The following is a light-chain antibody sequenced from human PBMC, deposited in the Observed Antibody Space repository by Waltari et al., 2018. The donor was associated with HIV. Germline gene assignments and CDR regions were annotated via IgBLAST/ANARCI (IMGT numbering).Light chain of an antibody. Sequence: QSALTQPPSASGSLGQSVTISCPGSSSDIGAYDFVSWFQQPPHRAPKLLLYEVTRRPSTVSDRFSGSRSGNTAFLTVAGLQPDDEATYFCSSYGDSLKVLFGGGTNVTVL. J-gene: IGLJ2*01. CDR3: SSYGDSLKVL. CDR2: EVT. CDR1: SSDIGAYDF. V-gene: IGLV2-8*01.